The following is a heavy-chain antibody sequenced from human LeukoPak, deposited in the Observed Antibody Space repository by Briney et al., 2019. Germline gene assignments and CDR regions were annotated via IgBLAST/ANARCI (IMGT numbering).Heavy chain of an antibody. CDR2: IRYDGSNK. Sequence: GGSXRLSCAASGFTFSSYGMHWVRQAPGKXLEGVAFIRYDGSNKYYADSVKGRFTISRDNSKNTLYLQMNSLRAEDTAVYYCAKDVMGPNWFDPWGQGTLVTVSS. J-gene: IGHJ5*02. CDR1: GFTFSSYG. V-gene: IGHV3-30*02. CDR3: AKDVMGPNWFDP.